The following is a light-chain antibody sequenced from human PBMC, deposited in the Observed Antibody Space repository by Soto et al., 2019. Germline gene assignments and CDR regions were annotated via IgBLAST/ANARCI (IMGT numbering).Light chain of an antibody. V-gene: IGLV2-14*03. J-gene: IGLJ1*01. CDR1: RSDIGGYNF. CDR2: DVS. CDR3: CSYSISNPPWA. Sequence: QSGLTQPASVSGSPGQSITISCTGTRSDIGGYNFVSWYQQHPGKAPKLIIYDVSARPSGISNRFSASKSGNTASLTISGLQTDDEADYYFCSYSISNPPWAFGTGTKLTVL.